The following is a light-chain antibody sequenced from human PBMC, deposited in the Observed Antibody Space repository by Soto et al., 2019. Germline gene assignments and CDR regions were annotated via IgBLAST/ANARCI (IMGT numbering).Light chain of an antibody. J-gene: IGKJ4*01. Sequence: EFVLTQSPGTLSLSPGERATLSCRASQTVRNNYLAWYQQKPGQAPRLLIYGASNRATGIPDRFSGSGSGTDFTLTISRLEPEDIATYYCQQYDNLPLTFGGGTKVDIK. CDR3: QQYDNLPLT. CDR1: QTVRNNY. CDR2: GAS. V-gene: IGKV3-20*01.